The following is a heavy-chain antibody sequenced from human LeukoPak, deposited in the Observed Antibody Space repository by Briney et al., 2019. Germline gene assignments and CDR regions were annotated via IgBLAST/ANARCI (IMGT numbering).Heavy chain of an antibody. D-gene: IGHD2-15*01. CDR3: ARAYCSGGSCYPDY. CDR1: GGSISSYY. V-gene: IGHV4-59*01. CDR2: IYYSGST. Sequence: ETLSLTCTVSGGSISSYYWSWIRQPPGKGLEWIGYIYYSGSTNYNPSLKSRVAISVDTSKNQFSLKLSSVTAADTAVYYCARAYCSGGSCYPDYWGQGTLVTVSS. J-gene: IGHJ4*02.